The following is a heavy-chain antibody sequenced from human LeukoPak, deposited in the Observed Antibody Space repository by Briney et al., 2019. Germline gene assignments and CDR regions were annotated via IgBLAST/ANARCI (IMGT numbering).Heavy chain of an antibody. CDR1: GYTFTGHY. CDR3: ARVGRLWFGDLLSSFFDP. V-gene: IGHV1-2*02. J-gene: IGHJ5*02. D-gene: IGHD3-10*01. CDR2: INPDSGGT. Sequence: ASVKVSCKASGYTFTGHYMHWVRQAPGQGLEWMGWINPDSGGTKYAQKFQGRVTMTRDTSISTAYMELSRLRSDDTAVYYCARVGRLWFGDLLSSFFDPWGQGTLVTVS.